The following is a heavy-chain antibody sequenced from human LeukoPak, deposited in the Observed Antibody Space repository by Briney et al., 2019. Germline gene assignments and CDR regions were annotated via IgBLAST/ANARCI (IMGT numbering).Heavy chain of an antibody. V-gene: IGHV1-8*01. CDR2: MNPNSGNT. CDR3: ARGSFYGEGFDY. CDR1: GYTFTSYD. Sequence: ASVKVSCKASGYTFTSYDINWVRQATGQGLEWMGWMNPNSGNTGYAQKFQGRVTMTRNTSISTAYMELSSLRCEDTAVYYCARGSFYGEGFDYWGQGTLVTVSS. D-gene: IGHD4-17*01. J-gene: IGHJ4*02.